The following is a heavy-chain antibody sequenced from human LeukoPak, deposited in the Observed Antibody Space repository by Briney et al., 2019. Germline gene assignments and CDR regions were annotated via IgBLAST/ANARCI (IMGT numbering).Heavy chain of an antibody. J-gene: IGHJ5*02. CDR3: ARLGGSGRYFNWFDP. D-gene: IGHD1-26*01. Sequence: GESLRISCQGSGYSFTSYWIGWVRQMPGKGLEWMGIIYPGDSDTRYSPSFQGQVTISADKSISTAYLQWSSLKASDTAMYYCARLGGSGRYFNWFDPWGQGTLVSVSS. V-gene: IGHV5-51*01. CDR1: GYSFTSYW. CDR2: IYPGDSDT.